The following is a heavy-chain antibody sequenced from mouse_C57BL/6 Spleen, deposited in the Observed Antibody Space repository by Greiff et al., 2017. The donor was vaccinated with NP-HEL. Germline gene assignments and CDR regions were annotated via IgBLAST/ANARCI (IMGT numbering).Heavy chain of an antibody. V-gene: IGHV5-6*02. J-gene: IGHJ3*01. CDR3: ARHEDWFAY. CDR2: ISSGGSYT. CDR1: GFTFSSYG. Sequence: DVMLVESGGDLVKPGGSLKLSCAASGFTFSSYGMSWVRQTPDKRLEWVATISSGGSYTYYPDSVKGRFTISRDNAKNTLYLQMSSLKSEDTAMYYCARHEDWFAYWGQGTLVTVSA.